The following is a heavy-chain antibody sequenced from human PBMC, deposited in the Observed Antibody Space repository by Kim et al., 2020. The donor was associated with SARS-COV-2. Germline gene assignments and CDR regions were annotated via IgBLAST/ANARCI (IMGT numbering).Heavy chain of an antibody. J-gene: IGHJ3*02. V-gene: IGHV4-59*13. D-gene: IGHD1-1*01. CDR3: ARENPRLRHEAAFDI. Sequence: SETLSLTCTVSGGSISSYYWSWIRQPPGKGLEWIGYIYYSGSTNYNPSLKSRVTISVDTSKNQFSLKLSSVTAADTAVYYCARENPRLRHEAAFDIWGQGTMVTVSS. CDR2: IYYSGST. CDR1: GGSISSYY.